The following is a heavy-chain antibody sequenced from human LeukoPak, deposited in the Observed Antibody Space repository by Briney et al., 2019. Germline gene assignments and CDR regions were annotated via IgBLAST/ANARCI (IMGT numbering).Heavy chain of an antibody. Sequence: GGSLRLSCAASGFTFSSYWMHWVRQAPGKGLVWVSRIKYDDSDTHYADSVKGRFTISRDNAKNTLYLQMNSLSAEDTAVYYCTTICPDYWGQGTLVTVSS. J-gene: IGHJ4*02. CDR1: GFTFSSYW. V-gene: IGHV3-74*01. CDR2: IKYDDSDT. CDR3: TTICPDY. D-gene: IGHD3-3*01.